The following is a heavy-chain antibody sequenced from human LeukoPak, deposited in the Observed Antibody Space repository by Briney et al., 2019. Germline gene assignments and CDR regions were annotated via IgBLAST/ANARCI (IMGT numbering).Heavy chain of an antibody. Sequence: PSETLSLTCTVSGDSITNSYWAWIRQPPGKGLEWIANVSNNGRKNYNPSLKSRVTISMDTSKNQFSLRLYSLTAADTAVYYCAREVSRSWAPGAFDVWGQGTRVTVSS. CDR1: GDSITNSY. CDR3: AREVSRSWAPGAFDV. J-gene: IGHJ3*01. CDR2: VSNNGRK. D-gene: IGHD6-13*01. V-gene: IGHV4-59*01.